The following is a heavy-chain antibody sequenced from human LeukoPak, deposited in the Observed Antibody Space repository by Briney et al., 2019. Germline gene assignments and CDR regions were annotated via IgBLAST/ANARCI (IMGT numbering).Heavy chain of an antibody. Sequence: GGSLRLSCAASGFTVSSNYMSWVRQAPGKGLEWVSVIYGGGSTYYADSVKGRFTISRDNSKNTLYLQMNSLRAEDTAVYYCARDSTARGQLAGFDYWGQGTLVTVSS. D-gene: IGHD6-6*01. CDR1: GFTVSSNY. CDR2: IYGGGST. V-gene: IGHV3-53*01. CDR3: ARDSTARGQLAGFDY. J-gene: IGHJ4*02.